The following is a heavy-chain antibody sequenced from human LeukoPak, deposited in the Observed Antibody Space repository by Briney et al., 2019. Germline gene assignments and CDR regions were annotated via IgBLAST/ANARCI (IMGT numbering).Heavy chain of an antibody. CDR2: INPNTGGT. D-gene: IGHD5-12*01. V-gene: IGHV1-2*02. CDR1: GYSLSAYY. Sequence: ASVKVSCKASGYSLSAYYIHWVRQAPGQGLEWMGWINPNTGGTHFEQKFQGRVTMTRDTSISTAYMELTRLTSDDTAVYYCARESYSGYVRWFDPWGQGTLVTVSS. J-gene: IGHJ5*02. CDR3: ARESYSGYVRWFDP.